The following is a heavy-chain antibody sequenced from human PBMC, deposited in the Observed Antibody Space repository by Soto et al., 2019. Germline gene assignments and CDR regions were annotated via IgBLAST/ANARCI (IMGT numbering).Heavy chain of an antibody. Sequence: QVQLVQPGAEVKKPGASVKVSCKASGYTFTSYDINWVRQATGQGLEWMGWMNPNSGNTGYAQKFQGRVTMTRNTFIRTAYMELSSMRSEDTAVYYCARWYYDILTGYQYYFDYWGQGTLVTVSS. J-gene: IGHJ4*02. CDR3: ARWYYDILTGYQYYFDY. CDR1: GYTFTSYD. V-gene: IGHV1-8*01. CDR2: MNPNSGNT. D-gene: IGHD3-9*01.